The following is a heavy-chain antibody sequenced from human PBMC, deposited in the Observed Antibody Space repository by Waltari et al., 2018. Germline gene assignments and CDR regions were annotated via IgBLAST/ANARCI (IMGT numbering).Heavy chain of an antibody. V-gene: IGHV1-8*03. CDR3: ARRRRWGSNWFDP. J-gene: IGHJ5*02. Sequence: QVQLVQSGAEVKKPGASVKVSCKASGYTFTSYDINWVRQATGHGLEWMGSLNPNSGNTGYAQKFQGRVTITRNTSISTAYMELSSLRSEDTAVYYCARRRRWGSNWFDPWGQGTLVTVSS. CDR2: LNPNSGNT. CDR1: GYTFTSYD. D-gene: IGHD3-16*01.